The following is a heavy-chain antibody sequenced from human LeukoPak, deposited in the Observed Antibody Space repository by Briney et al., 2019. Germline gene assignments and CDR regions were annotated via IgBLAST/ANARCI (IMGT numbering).Heavy chain of an antibody. CDR1: GGSISSYS. D-gene: IGHD1-26*01. V-gene: IGHV4-39*07. CDR3: AADYSGNYHVEFDY. CDR2: ISYTGST. J-gene: IGHJ4*02. Sequence: PSETLSLTCTVSGGSISSYSWSWIRQPPGKGLEWIGSISYTGSTYYNPSLKSRVTISVDTSKNQFSLKLSSVTAADTAVYYCAADYSGNYHVEFDYWGQGTLVTVSS.